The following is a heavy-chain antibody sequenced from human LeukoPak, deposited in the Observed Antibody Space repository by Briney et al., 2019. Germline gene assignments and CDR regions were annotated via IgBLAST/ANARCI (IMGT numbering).Heavy chain of an antibody. V-gene: IGHV4-30-4*01. J-gene: IGHJ3*02. CDR2: IYYSGST. D-gene: IGHD3-22*01. Sequence: SETLSLTCTVSGGSISSGDYYWSWIRQPPGKGLEWIGYIYYSGSTYYNPSLKSRVTISVDTCKNQFSLKLSSVTAADTAVYYCARAPRAYDSSGNGAFDIWGQGTMVTVSS. CDR1: GGSISSGDYY. CDR3: ARAPRAYDSSGNGAFDI.